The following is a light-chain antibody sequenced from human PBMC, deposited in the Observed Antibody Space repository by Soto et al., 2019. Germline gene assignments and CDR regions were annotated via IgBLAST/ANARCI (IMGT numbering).Light chain of an antibody. V-gene: IGKV3D-15*01. Sequence: EIVITQSPATLSVSPGERATLSCRASQSVSSNLAWYQQKPGQAPRVLIYGASTRATGIPAMFSGSGAGTDFTRTISSLQSEDVAVDYCQQYNNWPRTFGQGTKVDIK. CDR1: QSVSSN. J-gene: IGKJ1*01. CDR2: GAS. CDR3: QQYNNWPRT.